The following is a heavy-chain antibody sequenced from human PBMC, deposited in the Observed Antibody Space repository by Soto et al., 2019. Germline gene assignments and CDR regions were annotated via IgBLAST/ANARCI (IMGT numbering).Heavy chain of an antibody. CDR3: ARAPRGYGMDV. J-gene: IGHJ6*02. Sequence: NPAETLSLTCAVSGDSVSSNSWWSVVRQPPGKGLEWIGEIHHSGSTNYNSSLTSRVSISIDKSKNQFSLNLYSVTAADAAVFYCARAPRGYGMDVWGQGTTVTVSS. CDR1: GDSVSSNSW. V-gene: IGHV4-4*02. CDR2: IHHSGST.